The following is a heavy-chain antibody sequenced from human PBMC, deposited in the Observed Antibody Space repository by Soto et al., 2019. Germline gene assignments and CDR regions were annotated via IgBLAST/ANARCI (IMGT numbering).Heavy chain of an antibody. CDR2: IYHSGST. V-gene: IGHV4-4*02. D-gene: IGHD2-2*01. CDR1: GGSISSSNW. Sequence: QVQLQESGPGLVKPSGTLSLTCAVSGGSISSSNWWSWVRQPPGKGLEWIGEIYHSGSTNYNPSLKSRVTISVDKSKNQFSLKLSSVTAADTAVYYCARVIVLVPAAAIGRDNWFDPWGQGTLVTVSS. CDR3: ARVIVLVPAAAIGRDNWFDP. J-gene: IGHJ5*02.